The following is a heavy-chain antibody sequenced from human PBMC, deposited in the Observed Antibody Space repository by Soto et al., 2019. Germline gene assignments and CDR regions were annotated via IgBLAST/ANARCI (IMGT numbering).Heavy chain of an antibody. J-gene: IGHJ5*02. CDR1: GGTFSSYA. CDR3: ARPYYDYVWGSYNWFDP. D-gene: IGHD3-16*01. V-gene: IGHV1-69*01. CDR2: SIPIFGTA. Sequence: QVQLVQSGAEVKKPGSSVKVSCKASGGTFSSYAISWVRQAPGQGLEWMGGSIPIFGTANYAQKFQGRVTITADESTSTAYMELSSLRSEDTAVYYCARPYYDYVWGSYNWFDPWGQGTLVTVSS.